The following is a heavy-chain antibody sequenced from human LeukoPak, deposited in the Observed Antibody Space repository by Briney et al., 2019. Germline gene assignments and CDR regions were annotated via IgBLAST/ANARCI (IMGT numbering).Heavy chain of an antibody. Sequence: GESLKISCKGSGYSFTSYWISWVRQMPGKGLEWMGRIDPSDSYTNYSPSFQGHVTISADKSISTAYLQWSSLKASDTAIYYCARHFGYNFNSWGQGTLVAVSS. CDR3: ARHFGYNFNS. J-gene: IGHJ4*02. D-gene: IGHD5-12*01. CDR2: IDPSDSYT. V-gene: IGHV5-10-1*01. CDR1: GYSFTSYW.